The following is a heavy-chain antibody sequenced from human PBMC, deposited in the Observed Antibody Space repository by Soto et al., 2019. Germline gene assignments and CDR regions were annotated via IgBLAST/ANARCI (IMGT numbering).Heavy chain of an antibody. CDR3: ARHGPRCSGGSCYGLYYFDY. CDR1: GGSISSSSYY. D-gene: IGHD2-15*01. CDR2: IYYSGST. V-gene: IGHV4-39*01. J-gene: IGHJ4*02. Sequence: QLQLQESGPGLVKPSETLSLTCTVSGGSISSSSYYWGWIRQPPGKGLEWIGSIYYSGSTYYNPSLKSRVTPAVDTSKNPVSLKLSSVTAADTAVYYCARHGPRCSGGSCYGLYYFDYWGQGTLVTVSS.